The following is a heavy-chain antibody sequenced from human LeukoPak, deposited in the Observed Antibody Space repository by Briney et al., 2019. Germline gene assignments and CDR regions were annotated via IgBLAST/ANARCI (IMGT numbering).Heavy chain of an antibody. CDR1: GYTFTYRY. D-gene: IGHD3-10*01. CDR3: AIAVRGTLFFDY. Sequence: ASVKVSCKASGYTFTYRYLHWVRQAPGQALEWMGWITPFNGNTNYAQKFQDRVTITRDRSMSTAYMELSSLRSEDTAMYYCAIAVRGTLFFDYWGQGTLVTVSS. CDR2: ITPFNGNT. J-gene: IGHJ4*02. V-gene: IGHV1-45*02.